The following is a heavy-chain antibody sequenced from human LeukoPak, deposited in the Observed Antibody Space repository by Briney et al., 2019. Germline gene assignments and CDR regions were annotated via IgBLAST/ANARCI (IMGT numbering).Heavy chain of an antibody. V-gene: IGHV3-30*19. Sequence: PGGSLRLSCAASGFTFSDYGMHWVRQAPDKGLEWVAFLQKDGSDIHYADSVEGRFTISRDNSKDTLHLQMNSLRLEDTAVYYCARASDRMYDEFWEGYFSSFDFWGQGTLVTVSS. CDR2: LQKDGSDI. J-gene: IGHJ4*02. D-gene: IGHD3-3*01. CDR3: ARASDRMYDEFWEGYFSSFDF. CDR1: GFTFSDYG.